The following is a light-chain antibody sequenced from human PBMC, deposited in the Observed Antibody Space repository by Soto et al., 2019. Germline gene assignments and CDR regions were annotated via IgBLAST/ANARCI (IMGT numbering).Light chain of an antibody. Sequence: QSALTQPASVSGSPGQSITISCTGTISDVGSYNYVSWYQQYPGKAPKLMIYDVSTRPSGVSDRFSGSKSGNTASLTISGLPAEDEADYYCGSYTTSSNYVFGTGTKLTVL. CDR1: ISDVGSYNY. CDR2: DVS. V-gene: IGLV2-14*03. CDR3: GSYTTSSNYV. J-gene: IGLJ1*01.